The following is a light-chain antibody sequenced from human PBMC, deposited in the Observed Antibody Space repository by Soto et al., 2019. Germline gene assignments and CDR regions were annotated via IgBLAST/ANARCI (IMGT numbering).Light chain of an antibody. V-gene: IGLV4-69*01. CDR1: SGHSSYA. Sequence: QLVLTQSPSGSASLGASVKLTCTLSSGHSSYAIAWHQQQPEKGPRYLMKLDSDGSHTKGDAIPDRFSGSSSGAERYLTISSLQSEDEADYYCQTWGTGIHVVFGGGTKVTVL. CDR2: LDSDGSH. J-gene: IGLJ2*01. CDR3: QTWGTGIHVV.